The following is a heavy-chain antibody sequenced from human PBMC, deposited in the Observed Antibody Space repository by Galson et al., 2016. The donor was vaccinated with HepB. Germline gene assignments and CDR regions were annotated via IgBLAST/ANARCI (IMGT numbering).Heavy chain of an antibody. CDR2: ILYSGST. D-gene: IGHD6-19*01. Sequence: ETLSLTCSVSGASISSYYWSWIRQPPGKGLEWIGHILYSGSTNYNPPLQSRVTISVDTPKNQFSLTMSSVTAADTAVYYCARGGSRQWLVDYWGQGALVTVSS. J-gene: IGHJ4*02. V-gene: IGHV4-59*01. CDR1: GASISSYY. CDR3: ARGGSRQWLVDY.